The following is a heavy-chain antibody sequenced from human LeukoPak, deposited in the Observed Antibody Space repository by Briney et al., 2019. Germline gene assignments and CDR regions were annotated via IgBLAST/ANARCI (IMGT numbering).Heavy chain of an antibody. J-gene: IGHJ4*02. D-gene: IGHD3-10*01. CDR1: GFNFNDAA. CDR3: AREPSGSGGYDY. CDR2: IASSGRNT. Sequence: GGSLRLSCAASGFNFNDAAMTWVRQAPGKGLEWVSLIASSGRNTYYTDSVRGRFTISRDNSKKTLSLQMNSLRVDDTALYYCAREPSGSGGYDYWGQGTLVTVSS. V-gene: IGHV3-23*01.